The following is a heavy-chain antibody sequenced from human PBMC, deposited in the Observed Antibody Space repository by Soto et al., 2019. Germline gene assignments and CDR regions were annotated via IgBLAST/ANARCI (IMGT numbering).Heavy chain of an antibody. J-gene: IGHJ4*02. D-gene: IGHD5-18*01. CDR2: IIPIFGTA. V-gene: IGHV1-69*06. CDR1: VGTFSSYA. CDR3: ARSDTAMVYYFDY. Sequence: QVQLVQSGAEVKKPGSSVKVSCKASVGTFSSYAISWVRQAPGQGLEWMGGIIPIFGTANYAQKFQGRVTITADKSTSTAYMVLSSLRSEDTAVYYCARSDTAMVYYFDYWGQGTLVTVSS.